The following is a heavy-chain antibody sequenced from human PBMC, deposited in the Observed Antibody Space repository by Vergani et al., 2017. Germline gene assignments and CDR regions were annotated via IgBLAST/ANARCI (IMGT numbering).Heavy chain of an antibody. CDR2: INDIGTT. J-gene: IGHJ4*02. V-gene: IGHV4-34*01. D-gene: IGHD5-12*01. CDR1: GGSFSVYY. Sequence: QVQLQQWGAGLLKPSETLSLTCGVHGGSFSVYYWSWIRQSPGKGLEWIGAINDIGTTNYIPSLRSRVTISVDTSKTQFSLRLNSVTAADTAVYFCARFRGPDIVGTAFDHWAQGTLVTVSS. CDR3: ARFRGPDIVGTAFDH.